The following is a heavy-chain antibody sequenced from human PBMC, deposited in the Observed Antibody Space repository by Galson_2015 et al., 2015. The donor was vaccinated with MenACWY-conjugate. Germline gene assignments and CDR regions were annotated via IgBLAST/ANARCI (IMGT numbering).Heavy chain of an antibody. CDR1: GYSFTSYW. CDR3: ARHGCFVYGDANGKAFDF. Sequence: QSGAEVKKPGESLKISCKGSGYSFTSYWIGWVRQMPGKGLEWMGIIYPGDSDTRYSPSFQGQVTISADKSISTAYLQWSSLKASDIETYYCARHGCFVYGDANGKAFDFWGQGTMVTVSS. D-gene: IGHD4-17*01. J-gene: IGHJ3*01. CDR2: IYPGDSDT. V-gene: IGHV5-51*01.